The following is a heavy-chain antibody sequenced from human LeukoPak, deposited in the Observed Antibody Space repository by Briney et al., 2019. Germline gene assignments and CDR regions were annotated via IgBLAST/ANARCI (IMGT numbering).Heavy chain of an antibody. D-gene: IGHD1-26*01. CDR2: IYHSGST. CDR3: ARVRSSRAFDY. V-gene: IGHV4-4*02. Sequence: SETLSLTCAVSGGSISSSNWWSWVSQPPGKGLEWIGEIYHSGSTNYNPPLKSRVTISVDKSKNQFSLKLSSVTAADTAVYYCARVRSSRAFDYWGQGTLVTVSS. J-gene: IGHJ4*02. CDR1: GGSISSSNW.